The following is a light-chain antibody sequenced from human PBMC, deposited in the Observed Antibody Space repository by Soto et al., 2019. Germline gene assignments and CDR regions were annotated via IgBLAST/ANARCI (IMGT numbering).Light chain of an antibody. J-gene: IGLJ1*01. CDR3: CSYAGNSEV. CDR2: EVT. V-gene: IGLV2-23*02. Sequence: QSALTQPASVSGSPGQSITIPCTGTSGDVGGYNLVSWYQQHPGKAPKLMIYEVTERPSGVSNRFSGSKSGNTASLTISGLQPYDEADYYCCSYAGNSEVFGTGTK. CDR1: SGDVGGYNL.